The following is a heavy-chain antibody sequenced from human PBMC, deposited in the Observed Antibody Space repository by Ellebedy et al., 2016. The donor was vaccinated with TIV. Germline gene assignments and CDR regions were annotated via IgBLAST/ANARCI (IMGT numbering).Heavy chain of an antibody. J-gene: IGHJ5*02. CDR2: IDPSGGRT. Sequence: AASVKVSCKTSGYTFTSYYLHWVRQAPGQGPEWMGIIDPSGGRTTNAQKFQGRVTMTRDTSTSTVYMGLSSLRSEDTAVYYCARDSTSGASASFRFDPWGQGTLVIVSS. V-gene: IGHV1-46*01. CDR3: ARDSTSGASASFRFDP. D-gene: IGHD6-19*01. CDR1: GYTFTSYY.